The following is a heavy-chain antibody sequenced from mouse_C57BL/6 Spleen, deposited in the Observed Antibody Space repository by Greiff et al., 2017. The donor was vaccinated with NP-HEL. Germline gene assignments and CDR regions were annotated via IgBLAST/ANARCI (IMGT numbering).Heavy chain of an antibody. CDR3: ARSPMDDYDWFAY. D-gene: IGHD2-4*01. CDR2: IDPEDGET. V-gene: IGHV14-2*01. J-gene: IGHJ3*01. CDR1: GFNIKDYY. Sequence: EVKLVESGAELVKPGASVKLSCTASGFNIKDYYMHWVKQRTEQGLEWIGRIDPEDGETKYDPKFQGKATITADTSSNTAYLQLSSLTSEDTAVYYCARSPMDDYDWFAYWGQGTLVTVSA.